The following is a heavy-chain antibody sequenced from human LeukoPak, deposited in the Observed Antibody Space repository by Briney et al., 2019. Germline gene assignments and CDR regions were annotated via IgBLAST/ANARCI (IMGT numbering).Heavy chain of an antibody. J-gene: IGHJ4*02. Sequence: GGSLRLSCAASGFTFSSYAMNWVRQAPGKGLEWVSAISGSAGSTYYADSVKGRFTISRDNSKNTLYLQINSLRAEDTAVYYCAKAEYYYDSTGYRPQYYFDYWGQGTLVTVSS. D-gene: IGHD3-22*01. CDR1: GFTFSSYA. CDR2: ISGSAGST. CDR3: AKAEYYYDSTGYRPQYYFDY. V-gene: IGHV3-23*01.